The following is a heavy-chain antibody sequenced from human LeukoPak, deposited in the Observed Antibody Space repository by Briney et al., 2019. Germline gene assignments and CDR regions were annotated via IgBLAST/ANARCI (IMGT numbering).Heavy chain of an antibody. CDR3: ARVTTVTTVNWFDP. D-gene: IGHD4-17*01. CDR2: IIPIFGTA. V-gene: IGHV1-69*13. J-gene: IGHJ5*02. Sequence: GASVKVSCKASGGTFSSYAISWVRQAPGQGLEWMGGIIPIFGTANYAQKFQGRVTITADESTSTAYMELSSLRSEDTAVYYCARVTTVTTVNWFDPWGQGTLVTVSS. CDR1: GGTFSSYA.